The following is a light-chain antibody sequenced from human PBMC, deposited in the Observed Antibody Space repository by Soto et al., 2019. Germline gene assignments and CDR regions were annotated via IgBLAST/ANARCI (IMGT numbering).Light chain of an antibody. CDR1: SSNIGGNN. Sequence: QSVLTQPPSASGTPGQRVTISCSGGSSNIGGNNVNSYQQPPGAAAPLLIFTNIQRPSAVPDRFSGAYSGTSASLAIGGLQSEDEEEYYCSTWDDSRNGPLFGGGTKLTVL. CDR3: STWDDSRNGPL. V-gene: IGLV1-44*01. J-gene: IGLJ2*01. CDR2: TNI.